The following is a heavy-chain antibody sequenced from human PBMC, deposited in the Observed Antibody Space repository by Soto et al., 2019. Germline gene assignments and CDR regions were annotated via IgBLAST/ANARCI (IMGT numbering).Heavy chain of an antibody. CDR1: GYSISSGHS. V-gene: IGHV4-38-2*01. CDR2: IFHTGST. J-gene: IGHJ6*02. D-gene: IGHD6-25*01. Sequence: SETLSLTCAVSGYSISSGHSWGWIRQPPGKGLEWIGSIFHTGSTYYNPSLKSRVTLSVDTSKNQFSLKLSSVTAADTAVYFCATLPRLDGMDVWGQGTTVTVSS. CDR3: ATLPRLDGMDV.